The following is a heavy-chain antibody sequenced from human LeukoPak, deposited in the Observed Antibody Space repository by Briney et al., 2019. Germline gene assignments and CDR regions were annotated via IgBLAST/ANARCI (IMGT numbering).Heavy chain of an antibody. CDR1: GCSIRSCRYY. D-gene: IGHD2/OR15-2a*01. Sequence: PSETLSLTCTVSGCSIRSCRYYWGCIRQPPGQGLVWLVSIYYSGSSYYNPSHKSRVTISADTSKNQFSLKLSSVTAADTAIYYCGRGEYYYYYYYMDVWGKGTTVTVSS. V-gene: IGHV4-39*01. J-gene: IGHJ6*03. CDR2: IYYSGSS. CDR3: GRGEYYYYYYYMDV.